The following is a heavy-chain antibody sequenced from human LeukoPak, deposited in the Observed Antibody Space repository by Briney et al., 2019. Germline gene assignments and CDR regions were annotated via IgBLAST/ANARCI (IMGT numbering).Heavy chain of an antibody. CDR1: GFTFSSYA. V-gene: IGHV3-30-3*01. J-gene: IGHJ4*02. CDR3: ARGKDRGFLEWFDY. Sequence: GSLRLSCAISGFTFSSYAMHWVRQAPGKGLEWVAVISYDGSNKYYADSVKGRFTISRDDAKNSVYLQMKGLRVDETAVYYCARGKDRGFLEWFDYWGQGSLVAVSS. CDR2: ISYDGSNK. D-gene: IGHD3-3*01.